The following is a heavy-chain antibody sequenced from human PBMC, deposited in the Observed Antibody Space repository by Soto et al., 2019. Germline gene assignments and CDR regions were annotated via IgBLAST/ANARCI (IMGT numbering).Heavy chain of an antibody. CDR1: GGTFSSYA. CDR2: IIPIFGTA. Sequence: ASVKISCKASGGTFSSYAISWVRQAPGQGLEWMGGIIPIFGTANYAQKFQGRVTITADESTSTAYMELSSLRSEDTAVYYCASGALAVAGTWYFQHWGQGTLVTVSS. CDR3: ASGALAVAGTWYFQH. V-gene: IGHV1-69*13. J-gene: IGHJ1*01. D-gene: IGHD6-19*01.